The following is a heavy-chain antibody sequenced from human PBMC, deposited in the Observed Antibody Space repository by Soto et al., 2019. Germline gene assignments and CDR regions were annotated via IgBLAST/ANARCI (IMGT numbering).Heavy chain of an antibody. CDR1: GGTFSSYA. D-gene: IGHD5-12*01. J-gene: IGHJ6*02. Sequence: SVKVSCKASGGTFSSYAISWVRQAPGQGLEWMGGIIPIFGTANYAQKFQGRVTITADESTSTAYMELSSLRSEDTAVYYCATSSGYEYRDYYYYGMDVWGQGTTVTVSS. CDR2: IIPIFGTA. V-gene: IGHV1-69*13. CDR3: ATSSGYEYRDYYYYGMDV.